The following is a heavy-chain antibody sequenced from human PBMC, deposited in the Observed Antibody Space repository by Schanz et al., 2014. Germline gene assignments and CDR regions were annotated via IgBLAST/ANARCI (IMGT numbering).Heavy chain of an antibody. D-gene: IGHD2-2*01. CDR2: ISPYTGNT. CDR3: ARDRRRYCSTASCLHDNWFDP. J-gene: IGHJ5*02. Sequence: QGQLVQSGPEVKEPGASVKVSCKTSGYTFSDYGITWVRQAPGQGLEWVGWISPYTGNTHYFDKMEGRVTMTTDTSTGTAYMELRSLRSDDTAVYYCARDRRRYCSTASCLHDNWFDPWGQGTLVIVSS. V-gene: IGHV1-18*01. CDR1: GYTFSDYG.